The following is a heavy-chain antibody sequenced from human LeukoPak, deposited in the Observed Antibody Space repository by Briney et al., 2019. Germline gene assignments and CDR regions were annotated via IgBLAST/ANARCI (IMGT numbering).Heavy chain of an antibody. CDR2: IYYSGST. J-gene: IGHJ4*02. CDR3: ARDSDGRGDYFDY. V-gene: IGHV4-59*01. Sequence: SETLSLTCTVSGGSISSYYWSWIRQPPGKGLEWIGYIYYSGSTNYNPSLKSRVTISVDTSKNQFSLKLSSVTAADTAVYYCARDSDGRGDYFDYWGQGTLVTVSS. D-gene: IGHD1-26*01. CDR1: GGSISSYY.